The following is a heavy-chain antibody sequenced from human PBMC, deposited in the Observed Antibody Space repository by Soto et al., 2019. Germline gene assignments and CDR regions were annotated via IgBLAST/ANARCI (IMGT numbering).Heavy chain of an antibody. CDR2: MNPNSGNT. CDR1: GYTFTSYD. Sequence: QVQLVQSGAEVMKPGASVKVSCKASGYTFTSYDINWVRQATGQGLEWMGWMNPNSGNTGYAQKFQGRVTMTRNTSLTPAYMEMSSLRSEDTAVFYCAREMTTRGMGVWGQGTTVTVSS. CDR3: AREMTTRGMGV. V-gene: IGHV1-8*01. J-gene: IGHJ6*02. D-gene: IGHD1-1*01.